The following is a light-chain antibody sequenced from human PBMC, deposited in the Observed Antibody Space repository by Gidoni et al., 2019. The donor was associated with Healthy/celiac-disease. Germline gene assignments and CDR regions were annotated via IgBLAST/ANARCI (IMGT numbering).Light chain of an antibody. J-gene: IGKJ4*01. CDR3: QQLNSYPLT. Sequence: DIQLTHSPSFLSASVGDRVTITCRASQGISSYLAWYQQKPGKAPKLLIYAASTLQSGVPSRFSGSGSGTEFTLTISSLQPEDFETYYCQQLNSYPLTFGGGTKVEIK. CDR1: QGISSY. V-gene: IGKV1-9*01. CDR2: AAS.